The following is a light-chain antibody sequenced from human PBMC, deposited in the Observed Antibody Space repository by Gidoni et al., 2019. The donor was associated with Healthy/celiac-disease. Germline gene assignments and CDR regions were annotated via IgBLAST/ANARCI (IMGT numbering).Light chain of an antibody. CDR1: QSVSSN. Sequence: EIVMTQSPATLSVSPGERATLSCRASQSVSSNVAWYQQKPGQAPRLLIYCASTRATGIPARFSCSGSGTEFTLTISSLQSEDFAVYYCQQYNNWPPITFGQGTRLEIK. CDR3: QQYNNWPPIT. J-gene: IGKJ5*01. V-gene: IGKV3-15*01. CDR2: CAS.